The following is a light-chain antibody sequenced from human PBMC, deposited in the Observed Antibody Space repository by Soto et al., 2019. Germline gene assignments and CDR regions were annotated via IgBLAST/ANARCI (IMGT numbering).Light chain of an antibody. V-gene: IGKV3-15*01. Sequence: EIVMTQSPATLSVSPGERATLSCRASQSISSNLAWYQQKPGQAPSLLIYGASARATGIPARFSGSGSGTEFTLTISSLQSEDYAVYYCQHYNNWPFTLGQGTKVDTK. J-gene: IGKJ2*01. CDR2: GAS. CDR3: QHYNNWPFT. CDR1: QSISSN.